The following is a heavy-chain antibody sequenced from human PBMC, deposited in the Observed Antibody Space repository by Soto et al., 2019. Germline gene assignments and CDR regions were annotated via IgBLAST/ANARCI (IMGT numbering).Heavy chain of an antibody. CDR2: ISGNGYSA. V-gene: IGHV3-23*01. D-gene: IGHD1-1*01. J-gene: IGHJ4*02. Sequence: GGSLRLSCEASGFTFDDHAMTWVRQSPGKGLEWVSSISGNGYSAYYADSVKGRFTISRDKSKNTVSLQMDSLRAEDTAVYYCAKDRKQLWSDFDYWGQGTLVTVSS. CDR1: GFTFDDHA. CDR3: AKDRKQLWSDFDY.